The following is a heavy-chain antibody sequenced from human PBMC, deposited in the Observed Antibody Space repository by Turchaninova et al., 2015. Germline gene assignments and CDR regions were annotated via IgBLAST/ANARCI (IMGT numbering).Heavy chain of an antibody. CDR3: ATRYGSGI. CDR1: GGSLSGFS. J-gene: IGHJ3*02. CDR2: INHSGST. Sequence: QVHLQQWGAGLLKPSETLSLTCAVYGGSLSGFSWNWIRQPPGKGLGWIGEINHSGSTNYNPSLKSRDTVSVDTSKNQFSRKLSAVTAADTAVYYCATRYGSGIWGQGTMVTVSS. D-gene: IGHD5-18*01. V-gene: IGHV4-34*01.